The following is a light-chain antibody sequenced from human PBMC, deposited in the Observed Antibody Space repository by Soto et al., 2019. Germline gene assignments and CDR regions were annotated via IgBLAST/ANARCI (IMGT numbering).Light chain of an antibody. CDR2: DVS. J-gene: IGLJ1*01. V-gene: IGLV2-14*01. CDR3: SSYTSSSGV. Sequence: QSALTQPASVSGSPGQSITISCTGTSSDVGGYNYVSWYQQHPGKAPKLMIYDVSNRPSGVSNRLSGSKSGNTASLTISGLQAEDEADYYCSSYTSSSGVFGTGTKLTVL. CDR1: SSDVGGYNY.